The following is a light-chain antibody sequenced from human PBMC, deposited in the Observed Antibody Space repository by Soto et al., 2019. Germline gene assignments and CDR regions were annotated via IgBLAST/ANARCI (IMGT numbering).Light chain of an antibody. CDR2: WAS. CDR1: QSVLYSSNNKNC. V-gene: IGKV4-1*01. Sequence: DIVMTQSPDSLAVSLGERATLNCKSSQSVLYSSNNKNCLAWYQQKPGQPPKLLIYWASTRESGVPDRFSGSGSGADFTLTISSLQAEDVAVYYCQQYYTTPPTFGQGTKVDI. CDR3: QQYYTTPPT. J-gene: IGKJ1*01.